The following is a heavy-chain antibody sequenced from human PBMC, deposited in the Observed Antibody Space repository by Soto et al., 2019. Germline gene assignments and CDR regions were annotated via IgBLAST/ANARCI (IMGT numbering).Heavy chain of an antibody. D-gene: IGHD2-2*01. CDR2: ISYDGSST. J-gene: IGHJ4*02. CDR1: GFTFSSYG. Sequence: QPGGSLRLSCAVSGFTFSSYGMHWVRQAPGKGLEWVAVISYDGSSTYSADSVKGRFTISRDNSKNTLYLQMNSLRPEDTAVYYCARDGCASTSCYCDYWGQGTLVTVSS. V-gene: IGHV3-30*03. CDR3: ARDGCASTSCYCDY.